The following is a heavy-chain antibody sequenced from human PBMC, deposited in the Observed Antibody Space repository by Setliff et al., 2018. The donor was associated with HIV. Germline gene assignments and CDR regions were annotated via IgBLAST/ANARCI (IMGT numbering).Heavy chain of an antibody. V-gene: IGHV4-4*02. CDR3: AKGAGFYGDYTFDY. D-gene: IGHD4-17*01. Sequence: SETLSLTCAVSGGSISSNWWSWVRQSPGKGLEWIGEIYHSGSTNYNPSLQSRVSISMDASKNKFSLKVTSVTSADTAVYYCAKGAGFYGDYTFDYWGQGNLVTVSS. CDR1: GGSISSNW. J-gene: IGHJ4*02. CDR2: IYHSGST.